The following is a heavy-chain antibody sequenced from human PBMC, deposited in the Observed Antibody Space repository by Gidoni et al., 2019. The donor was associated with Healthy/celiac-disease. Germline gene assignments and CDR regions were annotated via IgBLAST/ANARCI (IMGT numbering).Heavy chain of an antibody. Sequence: QVQLQESGPGLVKPSQTLSLTCTVSGGSISSGSYYWSWLRQPAGKGLEWIGRIYTSGRTNYNPSLKSRVTISVDTSKNQFSLKLSSVTAADTAVYYCARDSSGSGSPGFQHWGQGTLVTVSS. J-gene: IGHJ1*01. V-gene: IGHV4-61*02. CDR1: GGSISSGSYY. CDR2: IYTSGRT. CDR3: ARDSSGSGSPGFQH. D-gene: IGHD1-26*01.